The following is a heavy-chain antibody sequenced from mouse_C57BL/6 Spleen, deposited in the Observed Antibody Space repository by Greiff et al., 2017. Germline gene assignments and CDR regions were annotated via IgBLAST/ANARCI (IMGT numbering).Heavy chain of an antibody. CDR3: ARGGYYGSSYPWFAY. Sequence: QVQLKESGPELVKPGASVKISCKASGYAFSSSWMNWVKQRPGKGLEWIGRIYPGDGDTNYNGKFKGKATLTADKSSSTAYMQLSSLTSEDSAVYFCARGGYYGSSYPWFAYWGQGTLVTVSA. CDR1: GYAFSSSW. CDR2: IYPGDGDT. J-gene: IGHJ3*01. D-gene: IGHD1-1*01. V-gene: IGHV1-82*01.